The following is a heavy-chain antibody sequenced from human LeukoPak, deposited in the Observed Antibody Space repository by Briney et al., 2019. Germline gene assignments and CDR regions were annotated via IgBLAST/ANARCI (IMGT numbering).Heavy chain of an antibody. Sequence: SETLSLTCTVSGDSISGFYWSWIRQPPGKGLEWIGYIYHTGSTNSHPSLKSRVTISIDPSKNQFSLRLPSLTAADTAVSYCARQVVAAKDDAIDFWGQGTMVTVSS. CDR3: ARQVVAAKDDAIDF. J-gene: IGHJ3*01. CDR1: GDSISGFY. D-gene: IGHD2-15*01. CDR2: IYHTGST. V-gene: IGHV4-59*01.